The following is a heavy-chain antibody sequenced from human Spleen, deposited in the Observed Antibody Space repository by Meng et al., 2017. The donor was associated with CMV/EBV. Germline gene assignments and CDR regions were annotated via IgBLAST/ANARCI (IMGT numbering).Heavy chain of an antibody. J-gene: IGHJ4*02. D-gene: IGHD1-7*01. CDR2: VSPDSGGT. CDR1: GYTFTGYY. CDR3: TRGGNWNYLRFFDY. Sequence: SVKVSCKASGYTFTGYYMHWVRQAPGQGLEWMGWVSPDSGGTNYAQKFQGRVTMTRDTSIRTVYMELTRLSSDDTALYFCTRGGNWNYLRFFDYWGQGTLVTVSS. V-gene: IGHV1-2*02.